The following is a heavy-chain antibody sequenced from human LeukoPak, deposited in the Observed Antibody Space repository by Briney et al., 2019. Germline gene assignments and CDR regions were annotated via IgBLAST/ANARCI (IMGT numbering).Heavy chain of an antibody. CDR1: GGSISSYY. J-gene: IGHJ5*02. Sequence: PSETLSLTCTVSGGSISSYYWSWIRQPPGKGLEWIGYIYYSGSTNYNPSLKSRVTISVDTSKNQFPLKLSSVTAADTAVYFCSGSYDWFDPWGQGTLVTVSS. CDR2: IYYSGST. D-gene: IGHD1-26*01. V-gene: IGHV4-59*08. CDR3: SGSYDWFDP.